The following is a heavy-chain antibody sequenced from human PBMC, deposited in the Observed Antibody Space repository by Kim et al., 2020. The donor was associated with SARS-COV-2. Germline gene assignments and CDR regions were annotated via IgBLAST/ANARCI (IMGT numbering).Heavy chain of an antibody. V-gene: IGHV3-30*04. CDR2: ISYDGSNK. CDR1: GFTFSSYA. D-gene: IGHD3-10*01. CDR3: ARATYGSGSYYNVGYYCGMDV. Sequence: GGSLRLSCGASGFTFSSYAMHWVRQAPGKGLEWVAVISYDGSNKYYADSVKGRFTISRDNSKNTLYLQMNSLRAEDTAVYYCARATYGSGSYYNVGYYCGMDVWGQGTTVTVSS. J-gene: IGHJ6*02.